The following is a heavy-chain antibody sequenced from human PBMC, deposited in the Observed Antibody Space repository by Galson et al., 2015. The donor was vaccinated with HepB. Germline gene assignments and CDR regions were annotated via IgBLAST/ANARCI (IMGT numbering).Heavy chain of an antibody. CDR3: AREGDYYDSSGYYYFDY. V-gene: IGHV1-69*13. J-gene: IGHJ4*02. CDR2: IIPIFGTA. CDR1: GGTFSSYA. D-gene: IGHD3-22*01. Sequence: SVKVSCKASGGTFSSYAISWVRQAPGQGLEWMGGIIPIFGTANYAQKFQGRVTITADESTSTAYMELSSLRSEDTAVYYCAREGDYYDSSGYYYFDYWGQGTLVTVSS.